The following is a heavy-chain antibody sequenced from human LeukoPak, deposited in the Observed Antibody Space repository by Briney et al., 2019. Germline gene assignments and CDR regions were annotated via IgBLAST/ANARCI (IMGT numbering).Heavy chain of an antibody. CDR2: IWYDGSNK. D-gene: IGHD2-21*01. Sequence: PGGSLRLSCAASGFTFSSYGMHWVRQAPGKGLEWVAVIWYDGSNKYYADSVKGRFTIPRDNSKNTLYLQMNSLRAEDTAVYYCARDYCGGDCYSFDPWGQGTLVTVSS. CDR1: GFTFSSYG. J-gene: IGHJ5*02. V-gene: IGHV3-33*01. CDR3: ARDYCGGDCYSFDP.